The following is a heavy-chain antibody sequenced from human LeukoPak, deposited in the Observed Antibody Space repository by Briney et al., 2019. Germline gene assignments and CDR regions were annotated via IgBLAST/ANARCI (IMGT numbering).Heavy chain of an antibody. CDR2: ISGSGGSP. Sequence: GGSLRLSCAASGFTFSSYWMHWVRQAPGKGLEWVSGISGSGGSPYYTDSVKGRFTISRDNSKNTLYLHMNSLRAEDTAVYYCAKGVQLWLHSIDSWGQGTLVTVSS. J-gene: IGHJ4*02. V-gene: IGHV3-23*01. CDR3: AKGVQLWLHSIDS. D-gene: IGHD5-18*01. CDR1: GFTFSSYW.